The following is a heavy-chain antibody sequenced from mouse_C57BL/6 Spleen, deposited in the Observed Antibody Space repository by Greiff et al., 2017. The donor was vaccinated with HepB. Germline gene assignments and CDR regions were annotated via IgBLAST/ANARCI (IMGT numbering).Heavy chain of an antibody. CDR1: GFSLTSYA. CDR2: IWTGGGT. CDR3: ARNRYYYGSSYGYFDV. Sequence: VQGVESGPGLVAPSQSLSITCTVSGFSLTSYAISWVRQPPGKGLEWLGVIWTGGGTNYNSALKSRLSISKDNSKSQVFLKMNSLQTDDTARYYCARNRYYYGSSYGYFDVWGTGTTVTVSS. V-gene: IGHV2-9-1*01. D-gene: IGHD1-1*01. J-gene: IGHJ1*03.